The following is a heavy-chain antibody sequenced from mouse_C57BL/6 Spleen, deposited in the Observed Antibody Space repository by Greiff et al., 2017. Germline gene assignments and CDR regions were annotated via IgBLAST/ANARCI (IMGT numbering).Heavy chain of an antibody. Sequence: LVESGAELARPGASVKLSCKASGYTFTSYGISWVKQRTGQGLEWIGEIYPRRGNTYYNEKFKGKATLTADKSSSTAYMELRSLTSEDSAVYFCAREGDGYYPLYYAMDYWGQGTSVTVSS. CDR3: AREGDGYYPLYYAMDY. J-gene: IGHJ4*01. CDR1: GYTFTSYG. CDR2: IYPRRGNT. V-gene: IGHV1-81*01. D-gene: IGHD2-3*01.